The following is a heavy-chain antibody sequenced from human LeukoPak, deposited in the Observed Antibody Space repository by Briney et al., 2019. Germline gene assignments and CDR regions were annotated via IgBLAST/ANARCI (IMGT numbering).Heavy chain of an antibody. CDR1: GGSISSYY. D-gene: IGHD1-26*01. V-gene: IGHV4-39*01. CDR3: ARMGELLGLVSDY. Sequence: SETLSLTCTVSGGSISSYYWGWIRQPPGKGLEWIGSIYYSGSTYYNPSLKSRVTISVDTSKNQFSLKLSSVTAADTAVYYCARMGELLGLVSDYWGQGTLVTVSS. CDR2: IYYSGST. J-gene: IGHJ4*02.